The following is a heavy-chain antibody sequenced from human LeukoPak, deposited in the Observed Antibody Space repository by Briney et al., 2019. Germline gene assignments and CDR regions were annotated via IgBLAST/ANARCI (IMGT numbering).Heavy chain of an antibody. CDR2: MYSGGST. CDR3: ARRGRIFGVVIIGYFDY. J-gene: IGHJ4*02. D-gene: IGHD3-3*01. Sequence: GGSLRLSCAASGFTVSSNYMSWVRQAPGKGLECVSIMYSGGSTYYADSVKGRFTISRDNAKNSLYLQMNSLRAEDTAVYYCARRGRIFGVVIIGYFDYWGQGTLVTVSS. V-gene: IGHV3-53*01. CDR1: GFTVSSNY.